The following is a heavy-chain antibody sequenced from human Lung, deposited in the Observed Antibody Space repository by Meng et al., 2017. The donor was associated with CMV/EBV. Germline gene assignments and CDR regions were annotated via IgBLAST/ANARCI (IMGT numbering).Heavy chain of an antibody. CDR2: INPNRGGT. CDR1: GYTFSGYY. CDR3: ARRGLYEDWFDL. D-gene: IGHD2-8*01. Sequence: SVXVSCKASGYTFSGYYIQWVRQAPGQGLEWMGWINPNRGGTNYAQIFQGRVTMTRDMSITTAYMELSRLRSDDTAVYYCARRGLYEDWFDLWGQGTPVTVSS. J-gene: IGHJ5*02. V-gene: IGHV1-2*02.